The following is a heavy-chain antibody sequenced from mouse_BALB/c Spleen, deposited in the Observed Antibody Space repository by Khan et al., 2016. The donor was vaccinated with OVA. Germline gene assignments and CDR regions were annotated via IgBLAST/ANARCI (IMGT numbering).Heavy chain of an antibody. D-gene: IGHD1-1*01. CDR2: ISYSGNT. CDR3: ARVYGGGFDY. V-gene: IGHV3-2*02. Sequence: EVQLQESGPGLVKPSQSLSLTCTVTGYSITSDYAWNWIRQFPGNKLEWMGYISYSGNTKYNPSLKSRISITRDTSKNQFFLQLNSVTIEDTATYYCARVYGGGFDYWGQGTTLKVSS. J-gene: IGHJ2*01. CDR1: GYSITSDYA.